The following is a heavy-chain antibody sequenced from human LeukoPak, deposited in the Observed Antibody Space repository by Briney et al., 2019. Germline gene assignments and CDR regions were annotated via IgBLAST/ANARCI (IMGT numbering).Heavy chain of an antibody. J-gene: IGHJ4*02. CDR3: ARVGEMATIAGY. CDR1: GYTFTSYY. V-gene: IGHV1-46*01. Sequence: ASVKVSCKASGYTFTSYYMHWERQAPGQGLEWMGIINPSGGSTSYAQKSQGRVTMTRDTSTSTVYMELSSLRSEDTAVYYCARVGEMATIAGYWGQGTLVTVSS. D-gene: IGHD5-24*01. CDR2: INPSGGST.